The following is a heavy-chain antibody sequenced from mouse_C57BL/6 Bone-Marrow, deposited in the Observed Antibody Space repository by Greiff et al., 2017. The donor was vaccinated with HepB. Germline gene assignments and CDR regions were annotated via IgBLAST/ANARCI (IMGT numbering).Heavy chain of an antibody. CDR3: GRLGDYDQTAWFAD. CDR1: GYTFTSYW. Sequence: QVQLQQPGAELVKPGASVKLSCKASGYTFTSYWMHWVKQRPGQGLEWIGMIHPNSGSTNYNEKFKSKATLTVDKSSSTAYRKLSSLTSEGSAVYYCGRLGDYDQTAWFADWGEGSLVTVT. CDR2: IHPNSGST. V-gene: IGHV1-64*01. J-gene: IGHJ3*01. D-gene: IGHD2-4*01.